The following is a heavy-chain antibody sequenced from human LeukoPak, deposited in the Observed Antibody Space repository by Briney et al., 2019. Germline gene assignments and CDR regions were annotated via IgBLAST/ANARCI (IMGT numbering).Heavy chain of an antibody. CDR2: VPYDGSKK. CDR3: AKVGYGDPSGRSEYFQH. Sequence: PGGSLRLSCAASGFTFSSYGMHWVRQAPGKGLEWVAVVPYDGSKKYYADSVKGRFTISRDNSKNTLSLQMNSLRAEDTAVYYCAKVGYGDPSGRSEYFQHWGQGTLVTVSS. CDR1: GFTFSSYG. D-gene: IGHD4-17*01. J-gene: IGHJ1*01. V-gene: IGHV3-30*02.